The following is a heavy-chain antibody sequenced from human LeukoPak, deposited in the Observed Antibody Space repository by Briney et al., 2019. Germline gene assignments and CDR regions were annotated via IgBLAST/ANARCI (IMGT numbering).Heavy chain of an antibody. V-gene: IGHV6-1*01. CDR3: ARARSRAFDI. CDR1: GDSVSSNDAA. Sequence: SQTLSLTSVISGDSVSSNDAAWNWFRQSPSRGLEWLGRTYYTSQWYNDYAESVKSRITLNPDTSKNQFSLQLNSLTPEDTAVYFCARARSRAFDIWGQGTMVTVTS. CDR2: TYYTSQWYN. J-gene: IGHJ3*02. D-gene: IGHD6-6*01.